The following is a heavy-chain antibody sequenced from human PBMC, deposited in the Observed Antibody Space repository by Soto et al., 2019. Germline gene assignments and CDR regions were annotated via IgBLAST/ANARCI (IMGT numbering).Heavy chain of an antibody. CDR3: ARRQSSTRWDGMDV. J-gene: IGHJ6*02. Sequence: GESLKISCKGSGYSFTSYWISWVRQMPGKGLEWMGRIDPSDSYTNYSPSFQGHVTISADKSISTAYLQWSSLKASDTAMYYCARRQSSTRWDGMDVWGQGNTVTVSS. CDR2: IDPSDSYT. CDR1: GYSFTSYW. V-gene: IGHV5-10-1*01. D-gene: IGHD2-2*01.